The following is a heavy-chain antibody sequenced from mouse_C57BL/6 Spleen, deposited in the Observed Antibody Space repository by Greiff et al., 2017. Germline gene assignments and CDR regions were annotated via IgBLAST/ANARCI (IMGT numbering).Heavy chain of an antibody. J-gene: IGHJ4*01. D-gene: IGHD1-1*01. CDR1: GYTFTSYW. V-gene: IGHV1-64*01. CDR2: IHPNSGST. CDR3: ARGGGSSPYYAMDY. Sequence: QVQLQQSGAELVKPGASVKLSCKASGYTFTSYWMHWVKQRPGQGLEWIGMIHPNSGSTNYNEKFKSKATLTVDKSSSTAYMQLSSLTSEDSAVYYCARGGGSSPYYAMDYWGQGTSVTVSS.